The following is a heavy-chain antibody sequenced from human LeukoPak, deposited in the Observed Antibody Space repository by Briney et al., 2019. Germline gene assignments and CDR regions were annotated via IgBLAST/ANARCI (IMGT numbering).Heavy chain of an antibody. CDR1: GFAFSSNW. D-gene: IGHD1-7*01. CDR2: INSGGSGT. V-gene: IGHV3-74*01. J-gene: IGHJ6*02. Sequence: GGSLRLSCAASGFAFSSNWMHWVRQTPGKGLVWVSRINSGGSGTSYADSVEGRFTISRDNSKNTLYLQMNSLRAEDTAVYYCARDAYNWNYRFYYYYGMDVWGQGTTVTVSS. CDR3: ARDAYNWNYRFYYYYGMDV.